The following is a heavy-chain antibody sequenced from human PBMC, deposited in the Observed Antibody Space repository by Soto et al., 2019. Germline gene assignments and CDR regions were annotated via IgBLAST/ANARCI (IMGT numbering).Heavy chain of an antibody. CDR2: IYYSGST. D-gene: IGHD2-21*02. Sequence: PSETLSLTCTVTGDSISSRSYYWGWIRQPPGKGLEWIGSIYYSGSTYNNPSLRSRVSMSIDTSKDQFSLKLKSVTAADTALYFCARKRTSVVTKAYFDVWGPGCRVTVSS. CDR1: GDSISSRSYY. CDR3: ARKRTSVVTKAYFDV. V-gene: IGHV4-39*01. J-gene: IGHJ4*02.